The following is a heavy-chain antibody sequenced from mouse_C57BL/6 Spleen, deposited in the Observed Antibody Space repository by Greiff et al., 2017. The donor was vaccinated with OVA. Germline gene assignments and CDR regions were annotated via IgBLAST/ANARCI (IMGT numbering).Heavy chain of an antibody. CDR2: IDPETGGT. D-gene: IGHD2-14*01. Sequence: QVQLRQSGAELVRPGASVTLSCKASGYTFTDYEMHWAKQTPVHGLEWIGAIDPETGGTAYNQKFKGKAILTADKSSSTAYMELRSLTSEDSAVYYCTRSNRFWGQGTTLTVSS. CDR3: TRSNRF. V-gene: IGHV1-15*01. J-gene: IGHJ2*01. CDR1: GYTFTDYE.